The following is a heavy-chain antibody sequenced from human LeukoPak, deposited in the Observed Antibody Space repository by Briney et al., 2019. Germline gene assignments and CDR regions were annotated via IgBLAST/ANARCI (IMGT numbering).Heavy chain of an antibody. CDR1: GFIFSSYA. V-gene: IGHV3-64*01. J-gene: IGHJ4*02. CDR3: AREERGHAIDY. Sequence: GGSLRLSCAASGFIFSSYAMHWVRQAPGRGLEFVSAINSNGDSTYYATSVRGRFSISRDNSKNMLYLQMGSLKPEDMAVYYCAREERGHAIDYWGQGTLVTVSS. CDR2: INSNGDST. D-gene: IGHD2-2*01.